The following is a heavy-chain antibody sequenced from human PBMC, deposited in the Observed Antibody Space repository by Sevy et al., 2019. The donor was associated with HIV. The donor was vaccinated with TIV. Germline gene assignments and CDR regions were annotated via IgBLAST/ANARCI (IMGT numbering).Heavy chain of an antibody. J-gene: IGHJ6*02. CDR3: STDPIIVLLVTDGMDV. D-gene: IGHD2-8*01. V-gene: IGHV3-15*01. CDR1: GFTFTYAW. CDR2: IKARADGGTA. Sequence: GGCLRLSCTASGFTFTYAWMSWVRQAPGKGLEWVGRIKARADGGTADYAAPVKGRFTISRDDSKNTLYLQMNSLKIEDTAVYYCSTDPIIVLLVTDGMDVWGQGTTVTVSS.